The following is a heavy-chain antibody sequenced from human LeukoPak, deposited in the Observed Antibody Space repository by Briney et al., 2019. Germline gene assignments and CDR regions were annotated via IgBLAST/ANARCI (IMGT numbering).Heavy chain of an antibody. Sequence: GGSLRLSCAASGFTFSNYWMSWVRQAPGKGLEWVAHIKSDASETYYVDSVKGRFTISRDNAENSLYLPMNSLRAEDTAVYYCARNSRYSFDIWGQGTMVTVSS. V-gene: IGHV3-7*04. J-gene: IGHJ3*02. CDR1: GFTFSNYW. CDR2: IKSDASET. D-gene: IGHD4-11*01. CDR3: ARNSRYSFDI.